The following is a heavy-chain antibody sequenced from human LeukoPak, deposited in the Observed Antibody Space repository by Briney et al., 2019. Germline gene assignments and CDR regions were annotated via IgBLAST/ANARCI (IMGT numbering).Heavy chain of an antibody. CDR3: AKDASYDSSGFSSDY. Sequence: PGGSLRLSCAASGFALNRCSMNWVRQAPGKGLEWVSYISDRSRTIFYADSVKGRFTISRDNAKNSLYLQMNSLRAEDTAVYYCAKDASYDSSGFSSDYWGQGTLVTVSS. CDR1: GFALNRCS. J-gene: IGHJ4*02. D-gene: IGHD3-22*01. CDR2: ISDRSRTI. V-gene: IGHV3-48*01.